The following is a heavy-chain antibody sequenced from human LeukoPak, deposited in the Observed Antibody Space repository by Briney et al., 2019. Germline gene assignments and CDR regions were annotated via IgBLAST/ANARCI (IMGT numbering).Heavy chain of an antibody. V-gene: IGHV5-51*01. Sequence: GESLKISCKGSGYSFTTYWIGWVRLMPGKGLEWMGSIYPGDSNTKYSPSFQGRVTISADKSISTAYLQWSSLKASDTAMYYCARPRLGSYFDYWGQGTLVTVSS. CDR3: ARPRLGSYFDY. CDR1: GYSFTTYW. J-gene: IGHJ4*02. CDR2: IYPGDSNT.